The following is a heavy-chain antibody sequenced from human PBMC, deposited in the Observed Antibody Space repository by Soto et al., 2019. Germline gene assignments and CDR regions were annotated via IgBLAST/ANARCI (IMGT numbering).Heavy chain of an antibody. V-gene: IGHV4-39*01. CDR2: IYSLGNT. CDR1: GGSISSSSYY. CDR3: ARQIYDSSGYYYAY. Sequence: QMQLQESGPGLVKPSETLSLPCTVSGGSISSSSYYWGWIRQPPGQGLEWLGTIYSLGNTYYTPSLKSRVTISVDKSKSQLFLKLSSLTAPDTAVYYCARQIYDSSGYYYAYWGQGTLVTVSS. J-gene: IGHJ4*02. D-gene: IGHD3-22*01.